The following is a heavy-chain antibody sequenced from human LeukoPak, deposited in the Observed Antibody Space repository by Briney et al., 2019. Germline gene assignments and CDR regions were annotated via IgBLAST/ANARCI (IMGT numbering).Heavy chain of an antibody. Sequence: GASLKVSCKASGYTFTGYYMHWVRQAPGQGLEWMGWINPNSGGTNYAQKFQGRVTMTRDTSISTAYMELSRLRSDDTAVYYCARDFGTYYDILTGDEGYWGQGTLVTVSS. CDR3: ARDFGTYYDILTGDEGY. CDR2: INPNSGGT. V-gene: IGHV1-2*02. D-gene: IGHD3-9*01. CDR1: GYTFTGYY. J-gene: IGHJ4*02.